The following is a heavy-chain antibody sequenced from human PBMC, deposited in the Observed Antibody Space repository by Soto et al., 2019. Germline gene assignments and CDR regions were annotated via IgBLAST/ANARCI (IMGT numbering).Heavy chain of an antibody. CDR2: IYSGGST. Sequence: GGSLRLSCAASGFTVSSNYMSWVRQAPGKGLEWVSVIYSGGSTYSADSVKGRFTISRDNSMNTLYLQMNSLRAEDTAVDYCARENDYGGNFDYWSQGTLVTVSS. J-gene: IGHJ4*02. D-gene: IGHD4-17*01. CDR1: GFTVSSNY. V-gene: IGHV3-53*01. CDR3: ARENDYGGNFDY.